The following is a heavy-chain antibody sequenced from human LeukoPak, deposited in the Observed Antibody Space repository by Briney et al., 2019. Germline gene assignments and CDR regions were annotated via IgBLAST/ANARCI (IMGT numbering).Heavy chain of an antibody. CDR3: ARDDSNGVTTDRYYYYGMDV. D-gene: IGHD2-21*02. V-gene: IGHV3-21*01. CDR1: GFTFSSYS. CDR2: ISSSSSYI. J-gene: IGHJ6*02. Sequence: GGSLRLSCAASGFTFSSYSMNWVRQAPGKGLEWVSSISSSSSYIYYADSVKGRFTISRDNAKNSLYLQMNSLRAEDTAVYYCARDDSNGVTTDRYYYYGMDVWGQGTTVPVSS.